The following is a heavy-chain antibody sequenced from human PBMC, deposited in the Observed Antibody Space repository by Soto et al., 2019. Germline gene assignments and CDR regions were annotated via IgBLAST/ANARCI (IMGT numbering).Heavy chain of an antibody. D-gene: IGHD2-15*01. CDR3: APRLAYCSGGSCYDTSFDY. J-gene: IGHJ4*02. CDR2: INHSGST. Sequence: QVQLQQWGAGLLKPSETLSLTCAVYGGSFSGYYWSWIRQPPGKGLEWIGEINHSGSTNYNPSLKSRVTVSVDTAKNQSSLKLSSVTAADTAVYYCAPRLAYCSGGSCYDTSFDYWGQGTLVTVSS. CDR1: GGSFSGYY. V-gene: IGHV4-34*01.